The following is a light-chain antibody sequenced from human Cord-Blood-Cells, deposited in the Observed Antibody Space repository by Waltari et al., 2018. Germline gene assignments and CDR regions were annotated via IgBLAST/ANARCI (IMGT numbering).Light chain of an antibody. CDR2: AAS. Sequence: DIQXTQSPSSLSASVGDRVTITCRASQSIRSYLNWYQQKPGKAPKILISAASSLQSGVPSRFSGSGXXTDFTLTISSLQPEDFATYYXQQXYSTLTXGGGTKVEXK. J-gene: IGKJ4*01. V-gene: IGKV1-39*01. CDR3: QQXYSTLT. CDR1: QSIRSY.